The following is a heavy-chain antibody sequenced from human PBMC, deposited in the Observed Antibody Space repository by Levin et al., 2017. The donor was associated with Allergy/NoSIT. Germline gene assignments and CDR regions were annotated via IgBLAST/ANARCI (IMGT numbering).Heavy chain of an antibody. CDR2: IYWDDDK. D-gene: IGHD3-22*01. J-gene: IGHJ4*02. V-gene: IGHV2-5*02. CDR1: GFSLSTSRVG. CDR3: AHHSYDDSCYLLDY. Sequence: SGPTLVKPTQTLTLTCTFSGFSLSTSRVGVGWIRQPPGKALEWLTLIYWDDDKRFSPSLESRLTITKDTSRNQVVLTMTNMDPVDTATYYCAHHSYDDSCYLLDYWGQGTLVTVSS.